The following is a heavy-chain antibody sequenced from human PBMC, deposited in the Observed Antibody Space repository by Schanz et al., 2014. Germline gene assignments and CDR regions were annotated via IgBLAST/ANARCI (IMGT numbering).Heavy chain of an antibody. V-gene: IGHV3-11*01. D-gene: IGHD1-1*01. J-gene: IGHJ4*02. Sequence: VQLLESGGGLVQPGGSLRISCAASGFTFSDHYMAWIRQAPGKGLEWVSIISNTGTFIYYADSVRGRFVISRDNAKSSLFLQMKGLRAEDTAVYYCVRDAYLQIRGTVFDSWGPGNLVTVSS. CDR1: GFTFSDHY. CDR3: VRDAYLQIRGTVFDS. CDR2: ISNTGTFI.